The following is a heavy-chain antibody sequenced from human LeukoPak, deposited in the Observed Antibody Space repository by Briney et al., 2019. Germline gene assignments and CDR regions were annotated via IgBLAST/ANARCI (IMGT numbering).Heavy chain of an antibody. CDR2: ISSNGGST. CDR1: GFTFSSYP. V-gene: IGHV3-64*01. Sequence: GGSLRLSCAASGFTFSSYPMHWVRQAPGKGLEYVSAISSNGGSTYYANSVKGRFTISRDNSKNTLYLQMGSLRAEDMAVYYCARGEVDTAMALRNWGQGTLVTVSS. J-gene: IGHJ4*02. CDR3: ARGEVDTAMALRN. D-gene: IGHD5-18*01.